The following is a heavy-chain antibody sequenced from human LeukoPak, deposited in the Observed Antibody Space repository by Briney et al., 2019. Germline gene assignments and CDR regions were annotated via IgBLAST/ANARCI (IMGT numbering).Heavy chain of an antibody. Sequence: SETLSLTCAVSGYSISSGYYWGWIRQPPGKGLEWIGSIYHSGSTYYNPSLKSRVTISVDTSKNQFSLILTSVTAANTAVYYCARDLARYSRDSSGYDYWGQGTLVTVSS. D-gene: IGHD3-22*01. CDR1: GYSISSGYY. J-gene: IGHJ4*02. V-gene: IGHV4-38-2*02. CDR2: IYHSGST. CDR3: ARDLARYSRDSSGYDY.